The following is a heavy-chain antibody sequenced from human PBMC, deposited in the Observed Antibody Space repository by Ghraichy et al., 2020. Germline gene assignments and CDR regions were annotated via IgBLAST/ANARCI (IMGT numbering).Heavy chain of an antibody. J-gene: IGHJ4*02. CDR1: NGSVTGYY. Sequence: SETLSLTCSVSNGSVTGYYWSWLRQPPGQGLEWIAYIYSSGTTYYNPSLQSRVTISIDTSKNQISLKVTSLTAADTAVYYCARGGRYYDRSGYFDDWGQGTLFTVTS. D-gene: IGHD3-22*01. CDR2: IYSSGTT. CDR3: ARGGRYYDRSGYFDD. V-gene: IGHV4-59*02.